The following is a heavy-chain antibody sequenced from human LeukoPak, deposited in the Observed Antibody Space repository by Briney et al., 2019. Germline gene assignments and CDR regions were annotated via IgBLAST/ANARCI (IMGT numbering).Heavy chain of an antibody. Sequence: GGSLRLSCAASGFTFSSFALSWVRQAPGKGLEWVSAISGSGGSAYYADSVKGRFTISRDNSKNTLYLQMNSLRAEDTAVYYCAKDLFTITDCWGQGTLVTVSS. D-gene: IGHD3-10*01. CDR3: AKDLFTITDC. CDR1: GFTFSSFA. CDR2: ISGSGGSA. V-gene: IGHV3-23*01. J-gene: IGHJ4*02.